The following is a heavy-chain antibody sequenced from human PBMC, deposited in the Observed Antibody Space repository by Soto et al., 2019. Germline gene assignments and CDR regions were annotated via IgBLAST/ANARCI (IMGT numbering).Heavy chain of an antibody. CDR3: AREVAVAGIINWFDH. V-gene: IGHV3-53*01. CDR2: IYSGGST. D-gene: IGHD6-19*01. J-gene: IGHJ5*02. Sequence: XGSLRLSFAAAGVTVSSNYMSWVRQAPGKGLEWVSVIYSGGSTYYADSVKGRFTISRDNSKNTLYLQMNSLRAEDTAVYYCAREVAVAGIINWFDHWGQGPLVTVSS. CDR1: GVTVSSNY.